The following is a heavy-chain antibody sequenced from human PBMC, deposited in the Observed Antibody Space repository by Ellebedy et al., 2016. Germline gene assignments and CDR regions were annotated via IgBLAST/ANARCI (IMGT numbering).Heavy chain of an antibody. D-gene: IGHD4-17*01. CDR2: ISAGSDTT. V-gene: IGHV3-23*01. Sequence: GESLKISCTASGLSFNTFFMSWVHQAPGKGLEWVSTISAGSDTTRLADSVKGRFTISRDSSKNSVYLRMNNLRVEDTAVYYCRQGHYADLWGQGTLVTVSS. J-gene: IGHJ4*02. CDR1: GLSFNTFF. CDR3: RQGHYADL.